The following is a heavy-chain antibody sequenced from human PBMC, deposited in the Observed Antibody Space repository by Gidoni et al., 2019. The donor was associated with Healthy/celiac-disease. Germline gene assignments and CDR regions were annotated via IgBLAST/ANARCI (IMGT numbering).Heavy chain of an antibody. CDR3: TTVLWVRGVNTPDY. Sequence: EVQLVESGGGLVKPGGSLRLSCAASGFTFSNAWMSWVRQAPGKGLEWVGRIKSKTDGGTTDYAAPVKGRFTISRDDSKNTLYLQMNSLKTEDTAVYYCTTVLWVRGVNTPDYWGQGTLVTVSS. V-gene: IGHV3-15*01. D-gene: IGHD3-10*01. CDR1: GFTFSNAW. CDR2: IKSKTDGGTT. J-gene: IGHJ4*02.